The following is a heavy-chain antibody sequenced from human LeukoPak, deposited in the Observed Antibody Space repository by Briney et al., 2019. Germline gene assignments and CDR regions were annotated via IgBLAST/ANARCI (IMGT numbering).Heavy chain of an antibody. Sequence: ASVKVSCKASGGTFSSYAISWVRQAPGQGLEWMGGIIPIFGTANYAQKFQGRVTITADESTSTAYMELSSLRSEDTAVYYCARDSRPIFEWQQLGGDYWGQGTLVTVSS. CDR3: ARDSRPIFEWQQLGGDY. CDR2: IIPIFGTA. D-gene: IGHD6-13*01. J-gene: IGHJ4*02. CDR1: GGTFSSYA. V-gene: IGHV1-69*13.